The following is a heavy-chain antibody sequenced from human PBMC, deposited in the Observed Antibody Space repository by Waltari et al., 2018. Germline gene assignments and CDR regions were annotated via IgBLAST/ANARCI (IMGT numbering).Heavy chain of an antibody. D-gene: IGHD1-26*01. Sequence: EAQLVESGGGLIQPGGSLGLSWPAHGLIVHCYHMTWVRQAPGKGLEWVSVIYSSGDAYYTDSVMGRFTISRDISRNVLYLQMNSLRVEDTAMYFCARRSGSYLDHWGQGTLVTVSS. J-gene: IGHJ4*02. V-gene: IGHV3-53*01. CDR2: IYSSGDA. CDR1: GLIVHCYH. CDR3: ARRSGSYLDH.